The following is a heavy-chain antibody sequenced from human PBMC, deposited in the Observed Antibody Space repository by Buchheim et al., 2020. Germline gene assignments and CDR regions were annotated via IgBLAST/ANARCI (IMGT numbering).Heavy chain of an antibody. D-gene: IGHD1-7*01. CDR1: GFTFSTYW. Sequence: EVRLVESGGGLVQPGGSLRLSCAASGFTFSTYWMSWVRQAPGRGLEWVANIKQDGSEKYYVDSVMGRFTVSRENAKNSLFLQVNSLRAEDTAVYYCARRGLGTNYFDYWGQGTL. J-gene: IGHJ4*02. V-gene: IGHV3-7*01. CDR3: ARRGLGTNYFDY. CDR2: IKQDGSEK.